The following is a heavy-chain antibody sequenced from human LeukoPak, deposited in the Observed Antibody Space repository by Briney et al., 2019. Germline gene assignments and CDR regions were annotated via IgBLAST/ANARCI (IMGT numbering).Heavy chain of an antibody. CDR1: GGSISSSSYY. Sequence: PSETLSLTCTVSGGSISSSSYYWGWIRQPPGKGLEWIGSIYYSGSTYYNPSLKSRVTISVDTSKNQFSLKLSSVTAADTAVYYCARRRVMYSSSWYFDYWGQGTLVTVSS. V-gene: IGHV4-39*01. J-gene: IGHJ4*02. D-gene: IGHD6-13*01. CDR3: ARRRVMYSSSWYFDY. CDR2: IYYSGST.